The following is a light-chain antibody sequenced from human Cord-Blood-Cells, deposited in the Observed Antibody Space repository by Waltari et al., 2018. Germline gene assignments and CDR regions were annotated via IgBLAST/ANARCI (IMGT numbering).Light chain of an antibody. CDR2: GKN. Sequence: SVFSRDPAVSVPFGQTVWIPCQGASLRPYYASSYQQKPGQAPVLVIYGKNNRPSGTPDRFYGASSGNTASLAITGAQAEDEADYYCNSRDSSGNHLVFGGGTKLTVL. J-gene: IGLJ2*01. V-gene: IGLV3-19*01. CDR1: SLRPYY. CDR3: NSRDSSGNHLV.